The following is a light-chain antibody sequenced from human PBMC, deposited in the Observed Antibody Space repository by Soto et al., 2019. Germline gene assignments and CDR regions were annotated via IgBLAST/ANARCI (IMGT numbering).Light chain of an antibody. CDR3: SSYTSSTTNV. V-gene: IGLV2-14*03. CDR2: DVS. CDR1: SSDVGGYNY. J-gene: IGLJ1*01. Sequence: QSVLTQPASVSVSPGQSITISCTGTSSDVGGYNYVSWYQQHPGKAPKLLINDVSNRPSGISDRFSGSKSGNTASLTISGLQAEDEADYYCSSYTSSTTNVFGTGTKVTVL.